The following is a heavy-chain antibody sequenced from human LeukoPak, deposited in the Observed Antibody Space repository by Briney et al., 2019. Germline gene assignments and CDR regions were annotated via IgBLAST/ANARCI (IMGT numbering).Heavy chain of an antibody. CDR3: ARDLGQYYDTSDNWFDP. Sequence: PGGSLRLSCAASGFTFGNYWMHWVRHAPGKGLVWVSRINSDGINTSYADSVKGRFTISRDNAKNTLNLQMNSLRAEDTAVYYCARDLGQYYDTSDNWFDPWGQGTLVTVSS. CDR1: GFTFGNYW. CDR2: INSDGINT. V-gene: IGHV3-74*01. J-gene: IGHJ5*02. D-gene: IGHD3-22*01.